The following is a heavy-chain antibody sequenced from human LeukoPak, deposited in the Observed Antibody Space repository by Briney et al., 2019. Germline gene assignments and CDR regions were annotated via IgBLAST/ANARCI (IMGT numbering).Heavy chain of an antibody. CDR3: AKDRGVWGSLSPVDAFDI. V-gene: IGHV3-30*02. D-gene: IGHD3-16*01. Sequence: GGSLRLSCAASGFIFSSYGMHWVRQAPGKGLEWVAFIRYDGSNKYYADSVKGRFTISRDNSKNTLYLQMNSLRAEDTAVYYCAKDRGVWGSLSPVDAFDIWGQGTMVTVSS. CDR2: IRYDGSNK. J-gene: IGHJ3*02. CDR1: GFIFSSYG.